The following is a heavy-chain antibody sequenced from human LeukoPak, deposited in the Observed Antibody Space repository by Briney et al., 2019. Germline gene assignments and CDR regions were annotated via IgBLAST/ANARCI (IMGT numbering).Heavy chain of an antibody. CDR1: GYSISSSNW. Sequence: PSETLSLTCAVSGYSISSSNWWGWIRQPPGKGLEWIGYIYYSGSTYYNPSLKSRVTMSPDTSKNQFSLKLSSVTAVDTAVYYCALGRGGVFYFDYWGQGTLVTVSS. D-gene: IGHD3-16*01. CDR2: IYYSGST. CDR3: ALGRGGVFYFDY. V-gene: IGHV4-28*01. J-gene: IGHJ4*02.